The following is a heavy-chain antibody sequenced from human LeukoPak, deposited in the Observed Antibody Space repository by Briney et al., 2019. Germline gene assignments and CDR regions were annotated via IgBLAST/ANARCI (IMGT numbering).Heavy chain of an antibody. Sequence: SETLSLTCSVSGGAIISYYWSWIRQPAGKGPEWIGRSYPTGNTDYNPSLKPRVTMSTDLSKKQFSLRLRSVTAAATAVYYCARLKFYDSTGYSPGYYMDVWGKGTAVTVSS. V-gene: IGHV4-4*07. CDR3: ARLKFYDSTGYSPGYYMDV. D-gene: IGHD3-22*01. J-gene: IGHJ6*03. CDR2: SYPTGNT. CDR1: GGAIISYY.